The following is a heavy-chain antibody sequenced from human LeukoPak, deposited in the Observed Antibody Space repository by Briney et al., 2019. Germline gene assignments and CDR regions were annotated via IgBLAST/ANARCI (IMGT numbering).Heavy chain of an antibody. D-gene: IGHD6-19*01. Sequence: GGSLRLSCAASGFTFSNYGMSWVRQAPGMGLERVSTISGPGSSTYYADSVKGRFTISRDNSKNTLYLQMNSLRAEDTALYYCAKGRLPVAATLDYWGQGTLVTVSS. J-gene: IGHJ4*02. V-gene: IGHV3-23*01. CDR3: AKGRLPVAATLDY. CDR1: GFTFSNYG. CDR2: ISGPGSST.